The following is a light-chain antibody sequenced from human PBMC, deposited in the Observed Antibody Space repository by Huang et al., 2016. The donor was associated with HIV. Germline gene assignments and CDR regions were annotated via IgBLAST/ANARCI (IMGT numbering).Light chain of an antibody. V-gene: IGKV4-1*01. J-gene: IGKJ1*01. CDR2: WAT. CDR1: QTVLYSPNKKNY. CDR3: LQYYSVPQT. Sequence: DIVMNQSPDSLAVSPGVRATIQCKSSQTVLYSPNKKNYLAWLQQKPGRPTKLLIYWATTRESGVPDRFSGSGSGTDVTLTINKLQAEDVAVYFCLQYYSVPQTFGHGTKVEIK.